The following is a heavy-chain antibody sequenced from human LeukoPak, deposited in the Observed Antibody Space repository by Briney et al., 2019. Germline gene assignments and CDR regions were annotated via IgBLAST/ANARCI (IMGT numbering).Heavy chain of an antibody. J-gene: IGHJ4*02. V-gene: IGHV3-23*01. CDR1: GSTFSSYA. CDR3: AKDLRGEEYSSSWVFDY. Sequence: GGSLRLSCAASGSTFSSYAMSWVRQAPGKGLEWVSAISGSGGSTYYADSVKGRFTISRDNSKNTLYLQMNSLRAEDTAVYYCAKDLRGEEYSSSWVFDYWGQGTLVTVSS. D-gene: IGHD6-6*01. CDR2: ISGSGGST.